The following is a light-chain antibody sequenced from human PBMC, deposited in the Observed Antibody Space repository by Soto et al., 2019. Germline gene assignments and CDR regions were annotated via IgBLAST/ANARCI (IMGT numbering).Light chain of an antibody. J-gene: IGKJ4*01. CDR3: QQHGSSPLT. V-gene: IGKV3-20*01. CDR2: AAS. CDR1: LSVGTSY. Sequence: EIVLTQSPGTLSLSPGERATLSCRASLSVGTSYLAWYQQKPGQAPRLLIYAASSRATGIPDRFTGSGSGTDFALTISRLEPEDFAVYFCQQHGSSPLTFGGGTKVEIK.